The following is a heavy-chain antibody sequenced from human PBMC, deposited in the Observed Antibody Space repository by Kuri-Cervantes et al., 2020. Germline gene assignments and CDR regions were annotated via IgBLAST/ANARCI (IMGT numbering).Heavy chain of an antibody. D-gene: IGHD3-10*01. V-gene: IGHV3-30*18. CDR1: GFTFNNAW. CDR2: ISYDGSNK. CDR3: AKDLITMVRGALYGMDV. J-gene: IGHJ6*02. Sequence: GGSLRLSCAASGFTFNNAWMNWVRQAPGKGLEWVAVISYDGSNKYYADSVKGRFTISRDNSKNTLYLQMNSLRAEDTAVYYCAKDLITMVRGALYGMDVWGQGTTVTVSS.